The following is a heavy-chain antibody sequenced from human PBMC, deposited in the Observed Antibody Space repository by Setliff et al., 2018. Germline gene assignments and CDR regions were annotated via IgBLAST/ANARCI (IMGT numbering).Heavy chain of an antibody. CDR2: IYIGGSA. J-gene: IGHJ6*03. V-gene: IGHV4-4*07. Sequence: TPSLTCTVSGGSLSSYYWSWIRQPAGKGLEWIGHIYIGGSANYNPSLKSRVTMSIDTSKNQFSLKLNSVTAADMAVYYCAREQWLDPPGYYYMDVWAKGTTVTVSS. CDR1: GGSLSSYY. CDR3: AREQWLDPPGYYYMDV. D-gene: IGHD6-19*01.